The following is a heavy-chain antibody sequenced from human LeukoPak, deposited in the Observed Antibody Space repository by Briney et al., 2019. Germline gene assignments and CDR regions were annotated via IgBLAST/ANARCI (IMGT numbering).Heavy chain of an antibody. J-gene: IGHJ4*02. D-gene: IGHD4-17*01. CDR2: ISGSGGST. V-gene: IGHV3-23*01. CDR1: GFTFINYA. CDR3: AKARNGDPPYYFDY. Sequence: GGSLRLSCAASGFTFINYAMSWVRQAPGRGLQWVSAISGSGGSTFYADSVKGRFTISRDNSKITLYLQMTSLRAEDTAVYYCAKARNGDPPYYFDYWGQGTLVTVSS.